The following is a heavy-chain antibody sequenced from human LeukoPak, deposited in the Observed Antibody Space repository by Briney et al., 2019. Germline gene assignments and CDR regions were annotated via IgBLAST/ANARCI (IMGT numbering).Heavy chain of an antibody. D-gene: IGHD4-17*01. CDR3: ARVLTSTVTRYYFDY. J-gene: IGHJ4*02. Sequence: GGSLRLSCAASGFTFSSYSMNWVRQAPGKGLEWVSYISSSSSTIYYADSVKGRFTISRDNAKNSLYLQMNSLRAEDTAVYYCARVLTSTVTRYYFDYWGQGTLVTVSS. V-gene: IGHV3-48*04. CDR1: GFTFSSYS. CDR2: ISSSSSTI.